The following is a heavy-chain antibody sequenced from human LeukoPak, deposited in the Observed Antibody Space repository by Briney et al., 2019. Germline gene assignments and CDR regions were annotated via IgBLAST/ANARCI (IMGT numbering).Heavy chain of an antibody. Sequence: PSETLSLTCTVSGGSISSSSYYWGWIRQPPGKGLEWIGSIYYSGSTYYNPSLKSRVTLSVDKSKNQFSLKLSAVPAVDTAVYYCARVGPSSYYYDSSGYYLEDFDYWGQGTLVTVSS. CDR2: IYYSGST. CDR1: GGSISSSSYY. D-gene: IGHD3-22*01. V-gene: IGHV4-39*07. CDR3: ARVGPSSYYYDSSGYYLEDFDY. J-gene: IGHJ4*02.